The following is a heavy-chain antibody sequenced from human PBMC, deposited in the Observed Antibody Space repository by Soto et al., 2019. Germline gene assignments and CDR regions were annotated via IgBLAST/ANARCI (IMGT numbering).Heavy chain of an antibody. CDR1: GFTFSSYS. J-gene: IGHJ4*02. Sequence: EVQLVESGGGLVQPGGSLRLSCAASGFTFSSYSMNWVRQAPGKGLEWVSYISSSSSTIYYADSVKRRFTISRDNAKNSLYLQMNSLRDEDTAVYYCARGYTLGGYKPSPPFDYWGQGTLVTVS. CDR2: ISSSSSTI. D-gene: IGHD5-12*01. V-gene: IGHV3-48*02. CDR3: ARGYTLGGYKPSPPFDY.